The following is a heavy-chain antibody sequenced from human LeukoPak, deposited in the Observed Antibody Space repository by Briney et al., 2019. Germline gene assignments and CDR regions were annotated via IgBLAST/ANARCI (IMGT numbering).Heavy chain of an antibody. CDR3: ARARKLADDAFDV. V-gene: IGHV1-2*02. Sequence: ASVKVSCKASGYTFTDHFLHWVRQAPGQGLQWMGWVNSYSGGTSYGPSFRGRVTMTREKSISTVYMELSGLTSDDTAVYFCARARKLADDAFDVWGQGSMVTVSP. CDR1: GYTFTDHF. J-gene: IGHJ3*01. CDR2: VNSYSGGT.